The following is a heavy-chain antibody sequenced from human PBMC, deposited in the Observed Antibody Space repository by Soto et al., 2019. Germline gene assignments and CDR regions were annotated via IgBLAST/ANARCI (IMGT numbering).Heavy chain of an antibody. CDR1: GGSINSNTNN. Sequence: SETLSLTCTVSGGSINSNTNNWGWIRQPPGKELQWIGSKYHSGNIYYNPSLKSRVTLSVDTSKNGFSLKLSSVCATDTAVYYCARKSRDSSRDGSDSAYFDHRGQGALVTVSS. V-gene: IGHV4-39*01. D-gene: IGHD5-12*01. J-gene: IGHJ4*02. CDR2: KYHSGNI. CDR3: ARKSRDSSRDGSDSAYFDH.